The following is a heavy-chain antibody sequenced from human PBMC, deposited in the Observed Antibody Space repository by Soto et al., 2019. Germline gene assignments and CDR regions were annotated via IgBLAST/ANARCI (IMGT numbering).Heavy chain of an antibody. D-gene: IGHD2-21*02. V-gene: IGHV3-53*01. CDR2: IYTGGNT. Sequence: PGGSLRLSCAASGLTVSRTSMTWVRQAPGKGLEWVSSIYTGGNTYYADSVKGRFTISRDNSKNTLYLQMNNLRAEDTAIFYCGGRPHGDYPYFDFWGQGTLVTVS. J-gene: IGHJ4*02. CDR3: GGRPHGDYPYFDF. CDR1: GLTVSRTS.